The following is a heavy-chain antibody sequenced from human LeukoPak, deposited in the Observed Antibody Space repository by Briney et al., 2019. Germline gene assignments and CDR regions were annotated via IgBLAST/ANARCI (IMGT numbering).Heavy chain of an antibody. CDR2: IYHSGST. J-gene: IGHJ4*02. Sequence: SETLSLTCTVSGYSISSGYYWGWIRQPPGKGLEWIGSIYHSGSTNYNPSLKSRVTISVDTSKNQFSLKLSSLTAADTAVYYCARRDDSSGYHKIFDYWGPGTLVTVSS. D-gene: IGHD3-22*01. V-gene: IGHV4-38-2*02. CDR1: GYSISSGYY. CDR3: ARRDDSSGYHKIFDY.